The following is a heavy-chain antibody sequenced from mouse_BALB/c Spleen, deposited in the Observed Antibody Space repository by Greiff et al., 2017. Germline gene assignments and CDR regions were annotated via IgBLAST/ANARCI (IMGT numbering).Heavy chain of an antibody. CDR2: INPYNDGT. J-gene: IGHJ2*01. D-gene: IGHD1-1*01. V-gene: IGHV1-14*01. CDR3: ARWTTVVEYYFDY. CDR1: GYTFTSYV. Sequence: EVQLQQSGPELVKPGASVKMSCKASGYTFTSYVMHWVKQKPGQGLEWIGYINPYNDGTKYNEKFKGKATLTSDKSSSTAYMELSSLTSEDSAVYYCARWTTVVEYYFDYWGQGTTLTVSS.